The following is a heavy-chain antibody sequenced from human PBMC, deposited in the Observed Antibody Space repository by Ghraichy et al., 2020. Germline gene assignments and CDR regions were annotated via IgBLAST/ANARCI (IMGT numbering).Heavy chain of an antibody. CDR3: ARGPRWLQSRGYFDY. D-gene: IGHD5-24*01. CDR1: GGSFSGYY. J-gene: IGHJ4*02. Sequence: SETLSLTCAVYGGSFSGYYWSWIRQPPGKGLEWIGEINHSGSTNYNPSLKSRVTISVDTSKNQFSLKLSSVTAADTAVYYCARGPRWLQSRGYFDYWGQGTLVTVSS. CDR2: INHSGST. V-gene: IGHV4-34*01.